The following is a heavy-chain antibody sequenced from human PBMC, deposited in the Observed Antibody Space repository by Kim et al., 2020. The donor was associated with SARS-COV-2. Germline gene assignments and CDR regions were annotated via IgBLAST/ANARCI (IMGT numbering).Heavy chain of an antibody. J-gene: IGHJ6*02. D-gene: IGHD3-10*01. V-gene: IGHV3-66*01. CDR3: ARGGPYGSGNYGMDV. Sequence: GGSLRLSCAASGFTVSSNYMSWVRQAPGKGLEWVSVIYSGGSTYYADSVKGRFTISRDNSKNTLYLQMNSLRAEDTAVYYCARGGPYGSGNYGMDVWGQGTTVTVSS. CDR2: IYSGGST. CDR1: GFTVSSNY.